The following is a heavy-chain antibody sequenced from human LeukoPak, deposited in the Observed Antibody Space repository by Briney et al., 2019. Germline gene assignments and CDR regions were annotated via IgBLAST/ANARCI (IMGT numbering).Heavy chain of an antibody. J-gene: IGHJ3*02. CDR2: IYTSGST. D-gene: IGHD3-10*01. CDR3: ARIYINAFDI. V-gene: IGHV4-61*02. Sequence: PSETLSLTCTVSGGSISSGSYYWSWIRQPAGKGLEWIGRIYTSGSTNYNPSLKSRVTISVDTSKNQFSLKLSSVTAADTAVYYCARIYINAFDIWGQGTMVTVSS. CDR1: GGSISSGSYY.